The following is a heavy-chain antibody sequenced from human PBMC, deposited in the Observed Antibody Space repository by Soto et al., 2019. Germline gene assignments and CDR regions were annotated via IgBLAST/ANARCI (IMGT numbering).Heavy chain of an antibody. CDR2: ISSSGSTI. Sequence: GGSLRLSCAASGFTFSDYYMSWIRQAPGKGLEWVSYISSSGSTIYYADSVKGRFTISRDNAKNSLYLQMNSLRAEDTAVCYCAREVTVTTEIDYWGQGTLVTVSS. V-gene: IGHV3-11*01. J-gene: IGHJ4*02. D-gene: IGHD4-17*01. CDR3: AREVTVTTEIDY. CDR1: GFTFSDYY.